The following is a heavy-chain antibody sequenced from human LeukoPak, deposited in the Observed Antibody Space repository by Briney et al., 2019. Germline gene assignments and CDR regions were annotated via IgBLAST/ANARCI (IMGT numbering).Heavy chain of an antibody. V-gene: IGHV4-38-2*02. J-gene: IGHJ6*03. D-gene: IGHD3-3*01. CDR3: ARVYYDFWSGYPGYYYYYYMDV. Sequence: SETLSLTCTVSGYSISSGYYWGWIRQPPGKGLEWIGSSGRTFYNPSLKSRVTISVDTSKNQFSLKLSSVTAADTAVYYCARVYYDFWSGYPGYYYYYYMDVWGKGTTVTVSS. CDR1: GYSISSGYY. CDR2: SGRT.